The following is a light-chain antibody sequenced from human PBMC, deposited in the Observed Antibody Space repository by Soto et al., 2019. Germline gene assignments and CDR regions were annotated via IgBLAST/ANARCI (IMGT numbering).Light chain of an antibody. CDR3: GTWDSSLSVVV. CDR1: SSNIGNNY. V-gene: IGLV1-51*01. J-gene: IGLJ2*01. Sequence: QAVLTQPPSVSAAPEQKVTISCSGSSSNIGNNYVSWYQQLPGAAPKLLIDDNDKRPSGIPDRFSGSKSGTSATLGITGLQTGDEADYFCGTWDSSLSVVVFGGGTKVTVL. CDR2: DND.